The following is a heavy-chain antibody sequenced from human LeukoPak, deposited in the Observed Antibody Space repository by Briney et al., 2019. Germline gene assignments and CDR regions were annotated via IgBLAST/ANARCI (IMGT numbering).Heavy chain of an antibody. CDR3: ASQPRWDYGDFFDY. J-gene: IGHJ4*02. CDR2: ISSSSSTI. CDR1: GFTFSSYT. Sequence: GGSLRLSCAASGFTFSSYTMNWVRQAPGKGLEWVSSISSSSSTIYYADSVKGRFTISRDNAKNSLYLQMNSLRDEDTAVYYCASQPRWDYGDFFDYWGQGMLVTVSS. V-gene: IGHV3-48*02. D-gene: IGHD4-17*01.